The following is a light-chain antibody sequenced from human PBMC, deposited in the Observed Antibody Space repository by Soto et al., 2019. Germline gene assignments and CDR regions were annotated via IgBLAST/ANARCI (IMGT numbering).Light chain of an antibody. J-gene: IGLJ1*01. CDR2: EGS. CDR1: SSDVGSYNF. V-gene: IGLV2-14*02. Sequence: QSALTQPASVSGSPGQSITISCTGTSSDVGSYNFVSWYQQHPGKAPKVMIYEGSKRPSGVSNRFSGSKSGNTASLTISGLQSEDEADYYCSSYTSSSSSYVFGTGTKLTVL. CDR3: SSYTSSSSSYV.